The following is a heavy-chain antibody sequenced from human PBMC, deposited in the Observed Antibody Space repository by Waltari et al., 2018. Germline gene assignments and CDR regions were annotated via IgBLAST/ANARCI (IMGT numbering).Heavy chain of an antibody. CDR3: ATALGDSSSASRPFDF. J-gene: IGHJ3*01. CDR1: GYTFSAYY. CDR2: VDPEDGET. D-gene: IGHD6-19*01. Sequence: EVQLLQSGAELKEPGPPVRISCKVSGYTFSAYYIHWVQQAPGKGLRWMGLVDPEDGETIYADNFQGRVTISADTSTDTAFMELSSLRSEDTAVFYCATALGDSSSASRPFDFWGQGTMITVSS. V-gene: IGHV1-69-2*01.